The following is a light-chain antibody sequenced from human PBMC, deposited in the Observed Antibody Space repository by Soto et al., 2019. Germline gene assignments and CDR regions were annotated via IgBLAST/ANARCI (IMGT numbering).Light chain of an antibody. Sequence: DIQSTQSPSTLSASVGGSVTITCRASRSVSTSLAWYQKKPGKAPKLLIFDASSLESGVPSRFSGSGSGTDLALTISGLQPDDFATYFCQQYKSYAPTFGQGTKVDIK. CDR3: QQYKSYAPT. CDR1: RSVSTS. CDR2: DAS. V-gene: IGKV1-5*01. J-gene: IGKJ1*01.